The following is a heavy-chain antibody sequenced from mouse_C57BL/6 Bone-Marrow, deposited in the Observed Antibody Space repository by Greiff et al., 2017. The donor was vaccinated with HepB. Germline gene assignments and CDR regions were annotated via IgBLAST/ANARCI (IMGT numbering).Heavy chain of an antibody. CDR1: GYTFTTYP. D-gene: IGHD2-5*01. Sequence: VNVVESGAELVKPGASVKMSCKASGYTFTTYPIEWMKQNHGKSLEWIGNFHPYNDDTKYNEKFKGKATLTVEKSSSTVYLELSRLTSDDSAFYYCARGSNYVGYAMDYWGQGTSVTVSS. CDR3: ARGSNYVGYAMDY. CDR2: FHPYNDDT. V-gene: IGHV1-47*01. J-gene: IGHJ4*01.